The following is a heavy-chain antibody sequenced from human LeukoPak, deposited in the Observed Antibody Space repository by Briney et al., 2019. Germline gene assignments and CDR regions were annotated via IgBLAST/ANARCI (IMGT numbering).Heavy chain of an antibody. J-gene: IGHJ4*02. D-gene: IGHD2-15*01. CDR2: IRSSGSTI. CDR1: GFPFSSYE. V-gene: IGHV3-48*03. Sequence: GGSLRLSCAASGFPFSSYEMNCARHAPGRALEWVSYIRSSGSTIYYAHSVKGRFTISRDNAKNSLYLQMNSLRAEDTAVYYCARPYCSGGSCYPQSYYFDYWGQGTLVTVSS. CDR3: ARPYCSGGSCYPQSYYFDY.